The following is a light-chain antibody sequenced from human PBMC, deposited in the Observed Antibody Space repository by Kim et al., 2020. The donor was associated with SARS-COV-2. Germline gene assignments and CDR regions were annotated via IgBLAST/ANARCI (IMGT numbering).Light chain of an antibody. CDR2: AAS. CDR3: QQYSNPPRT. V-gene: IGKV3-20*01. J-gene: IGKJ1*01. CDR1: QSVTSGY. Sequence: PPGDRATLSCRASQSVTSGYLAWYQQKPGRAPRLLIYAASSRATGIPDRFSGSGSGTDFTLSISRLEPEDFAVYYCQQYSNPPRTFGQGTKVDIK.